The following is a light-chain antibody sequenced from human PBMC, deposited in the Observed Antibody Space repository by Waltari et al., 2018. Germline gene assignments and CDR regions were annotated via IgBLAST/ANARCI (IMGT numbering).Light chain of an antibody. CDR2: AVS. Sequence: DIQMTQSPSYVSASVGDRVTITCRASRDINSRLAWYQQKPGKAPKLLIYAVSSLQSGVPSRFSGRGSETDFTLTISSLQPDDFATYFCHLANNLPYTFGQGTRLEVK. V-gene: IGKV1-12*02. CDR1: RDINSR. J-gene: IGKJ5*01. CDR3: HLANNLPYT.